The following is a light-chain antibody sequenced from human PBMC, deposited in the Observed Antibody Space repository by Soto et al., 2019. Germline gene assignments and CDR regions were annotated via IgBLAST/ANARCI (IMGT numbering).Light chain of an antibody. Sequence: QSALTQPRSVSGSPGQSVTISCTGTSSDVGGYNYVSWYQQHPGKAPKLMIYDVSKRPSGVPDRFSGSKSGNTTSLAISGLQAEDEAEYYCCSYAGSYRWMFCGGTEVTVL. CDR2: DVS. CDR3: CSYAGSYRWM. V-gene: IGLV2-11*01. J-gene: IGLJ3*02. CDR1: SSDVGGYNY.